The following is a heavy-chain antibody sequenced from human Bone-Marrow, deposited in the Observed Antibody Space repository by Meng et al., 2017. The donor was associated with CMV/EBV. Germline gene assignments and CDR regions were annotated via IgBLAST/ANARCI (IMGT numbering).Heavy chain of an antibody. D-gene: IGHD2-15*01. J-gene: IGHJ3*02. CDR1: GFTFSSYD. CDR2: IGTAGDT. Sequence: GESLKISCAASGFTFSSYDMHWVRQATGKGLEWVSAIGTAGDTYYPGSVKGRFTITRENAKNSLDLQMHSVRAGDTDVYYCARARYCSGDSCDYAFDIWGQGTMVTVS. V-gene: IGHV3-13*01. CDR3: ARARYCSGDSCDYAFDI.